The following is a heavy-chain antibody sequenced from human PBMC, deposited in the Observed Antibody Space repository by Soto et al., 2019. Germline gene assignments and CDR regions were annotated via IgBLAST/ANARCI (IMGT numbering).Heavy chain of an antibody. CDR2: IYNSGST. J-gene: IGHJ4*02. D-gene: IGHD4-17*01. CDR3: AYGDSRGPFDS. V-gene: IGHV4-59*01. CDR1: GGSISSYY. Sequence: SETLSLTCTVSGGSISSYYWSWIRQSPGKGLEWIGYIYNSGSTNYNPSLKSRVTISVDTSKNQFSLKLSSVTAADTAVYYCAYGDSRGPFDSWGQGTLVTVSS.